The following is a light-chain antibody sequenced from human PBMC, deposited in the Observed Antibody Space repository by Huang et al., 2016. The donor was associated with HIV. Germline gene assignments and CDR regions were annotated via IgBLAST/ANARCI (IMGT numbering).Light chain of an antibody. CDR3: QQRSDWPLT. CDR1: QSVSSY. CDR2: DAS. J-gene: IGKJ3*01. Sequence: EIVLTQSPDTLSLSPGERATLSCRASQSVSSYLAWYQQKPGQAPRLLIYDASNRATGIPGRFSGSGSGTDSTLTISSLEPEDFAVYYCQQRSDWPLTFGPGTKVDIK. V-gene: IGKV3-11*01.